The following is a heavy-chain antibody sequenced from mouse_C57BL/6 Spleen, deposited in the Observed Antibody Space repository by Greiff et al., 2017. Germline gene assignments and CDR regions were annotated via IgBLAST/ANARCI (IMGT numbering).Heavy chain of an antibody. CDR2: INPTNGGT. J-gene: IGHJ4*01. CDR1: GYTFTDYY. CDR3: ARGYYRSNESMDY. D-gene: IGHD1-1*01. Sequence: VQLQQSGPELVKPGASVKISCKASGYTFTDYYMHWVKQSPGKSLEWIGDINPTNGGTSYNQKFKGKATLTVDKSSSTAYMELSSLTSEDSAVYYCARGYYRSNESMDYWGQGTSVTVSS. V-gene: IGHV1-26*01.